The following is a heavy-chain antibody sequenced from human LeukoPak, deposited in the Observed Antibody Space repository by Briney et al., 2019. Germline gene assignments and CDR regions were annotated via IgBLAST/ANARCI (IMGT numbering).Heavy chain of an antibody. D-gene: IGHD3-22*01. Sequence: SETLSLTCTVSGGSISSYYWSWIRQPPGKGLEWIGYIYYSGSTNYNPSLKSRVTISVDTSKNQFSLKLSSVTAADTAVYYCARLSITMIPKYYFDYWGQGTLVTVSS. V-gene: IGHV4-59*12. CDR3: ARLSITMIPKYYFDY. CDR2: IYYSGST. CDR1: GGSISSYY. J-gene: IGHJ4*02.